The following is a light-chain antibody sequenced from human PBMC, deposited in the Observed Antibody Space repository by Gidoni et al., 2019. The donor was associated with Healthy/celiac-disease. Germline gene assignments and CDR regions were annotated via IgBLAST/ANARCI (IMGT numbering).Light chain of an antibody. J-gene: IGKJ4*01. CDR1: QSISSY. Sequence: DIQMTQSPSSLSASVGDMVTITCRESQSISSYLNWYQQKPGKDPKLLLYAASSLQSGVPSRFSGSGSGKDFTLTISSLQPEDFATYYCQQGYSTPLTLGGGTQVEIK. CDR2: AAS. CDR3: QQGYSTPLT. V-gene: IGKV1-39*01.